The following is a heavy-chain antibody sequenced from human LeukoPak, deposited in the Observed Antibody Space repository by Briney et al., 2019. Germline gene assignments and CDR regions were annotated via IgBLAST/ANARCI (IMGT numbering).Heavy chain of an antibody. D-gene: IGHD3-3*01. J-gene: IGHJ6*02. Sequence: SETLSLTCTVSGGSISSYYWSWIRQPPGKGLEWIGYIYYSGSTNYNPSLKSRVTISVDTSKNQFSLELSSVTAADTAVYYCARSGITIFGVVLAQYGMDVWGQGTTVTVSS. CDR2: IYYSGST. CDR3: ARSGITIFGVVLAQYGMDV. CDR1: GGSISSYY. V-gene: IGHV4-59*01.